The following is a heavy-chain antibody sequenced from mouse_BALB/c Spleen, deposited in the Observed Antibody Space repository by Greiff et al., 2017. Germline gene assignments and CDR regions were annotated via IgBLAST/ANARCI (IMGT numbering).Heavy chain of an antibody. Sequence: QVQLKESGAELARPGASVKMSCKASGYTFTSYTMHWVKQRPGQGLEWIGYINPSSGYTNYNQKFKDKATLTADKSSSTAYMQLSSLTSEDSAVYYCAGSSYFDYWGQGTTLTVSS. J-gene: IGHJ2*01. CDR1: GYTFTSYT. CDR2: INPSSGYT. CDR3: AGSSYFDY. D-gene: IGHD1-1*01. V-gene: IGHV1-4*01.